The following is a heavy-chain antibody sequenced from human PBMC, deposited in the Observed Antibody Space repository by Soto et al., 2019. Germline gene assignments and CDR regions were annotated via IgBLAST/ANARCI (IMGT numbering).Heavy chain of an antibody. J-gene: IGHJ4*02. CDR2: ISGSGGST. CDR1: GFTFSSYA. CDR3: AKGSPIVVVPAAIYGSSWYGEDYYFDY. V-gene: IGHV3-23*01. D-gene: IGHD2-2*02. Sequence: GGSLRLSCAASGFTFSSYAMSWVRQAPGKGLEWVSAISGSGGSTYYADSVKGRFTISRDNSKNTLYLQMNSLRAEDTAVYYCAKGSPIVVVPAAIYGSSWYGEDYYFDYWGQGTLVTVSS.